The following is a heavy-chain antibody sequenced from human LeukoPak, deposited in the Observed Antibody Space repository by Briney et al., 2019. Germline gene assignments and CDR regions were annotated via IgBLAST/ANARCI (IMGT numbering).Heavy chain of an antibody. Sequence: PGGSLRLSCAASGFTFSSYWMHWVRQPPGKGLEWVSRINSDGGTTAYADSVKGRFTMSGDYAKNTVFLQMNSLRAEDTAVYYCARDRWYDGSGYIAAFDYWGQGTLVTVS. CDR2: INSDGGTT. CDR3: ARDRWYDGSGYIAAFDY. V-gene: IGHV3-74*01. D-gene: IGHD3-22*01. CDR1: GFTFSSYW. J-gene: IGHJ4*02.